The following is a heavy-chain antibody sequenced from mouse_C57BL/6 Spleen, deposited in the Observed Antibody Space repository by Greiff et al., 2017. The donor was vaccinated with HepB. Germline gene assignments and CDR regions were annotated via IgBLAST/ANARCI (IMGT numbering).Heavy chain of an antibody. D-gene: IGHD2-4*01. Sequence: QVQLQQPGAELVKPGASVKLSCKASGYTFTSYWMHWVKQRPGQGLEWIGMIHPNSGSTNYNEKFKSKATLTVDKSSSTAYMQLSSLTSEDSAVYYCARPDLNCYYDYEGFAYWGQGTLVTVSA. CDR2: IHPNSGST. CDR1: GYTFTSYW. CDR3: ARPDLNCYYDYEGFAY. J-gene: IGHJ3*01. V-gene: IGHV1-64*01.